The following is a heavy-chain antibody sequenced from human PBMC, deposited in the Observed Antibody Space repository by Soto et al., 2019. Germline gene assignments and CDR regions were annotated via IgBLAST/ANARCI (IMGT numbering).Heavy chain of an antibody. CDR2: IFSNDEK. CDR1: GFSLSNARMG. V-gene: IGHV2-26*01. CDR3: ARTSSDDYGDYSFDY. J-gene: IGHJ4*02. Sequence: QVTLKESGPVLVKPTETLTLTCTVSGFSLSNARMGVSWIRQPPGKALEWLAHIFSNDEKSYSTSLKSRLTISKDPSKSQVVLTMTNMDPVDTATYYCARTSSDDYGDYSFDYWGQGTLVTVSS. D-gene: IGHD4-17*01.